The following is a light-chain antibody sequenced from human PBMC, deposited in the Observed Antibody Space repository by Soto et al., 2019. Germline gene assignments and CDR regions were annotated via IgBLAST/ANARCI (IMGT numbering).Light chain of an antibody. CDR1: QSISSW. Sequence: DIQMTQSPSTLSASVEDRDTITCRASQSISSWLAWYQQKPGKAPKLLIYDASSLESGVPSRFSGSGSGTEFTLTISSLQPDDFATYYCQQYNSYWTFGQGTKVDI. J-gene: IGKJ1*01. CDR2: DAS. V-gene: IGKV1-5*01. CDR3: QQYNSYWT.